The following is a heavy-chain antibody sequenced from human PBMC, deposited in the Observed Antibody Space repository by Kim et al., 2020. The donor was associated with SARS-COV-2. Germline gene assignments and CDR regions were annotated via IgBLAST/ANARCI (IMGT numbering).Heavy chain of an antibody. J-gene: IGHJ4*02. V-gene: IGHV1-24*01. CDR3: PGSGNHYVDY. CDR2: FNPEDGER. CDR1: GYTLTEVS. D-gene: IGHD3-10*01. Sequence: ASVKVSCKISGYTLTEVSIHWVRQAPGKGLEWMGGFNPEDGERISAQNLQGRLTMTEDTSTDTAYMELTSLRADDTAVHYCPGSGNHYVDYWVQGT.